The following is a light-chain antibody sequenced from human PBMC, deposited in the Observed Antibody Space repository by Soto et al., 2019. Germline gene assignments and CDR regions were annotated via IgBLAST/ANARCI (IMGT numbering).Light chain of an antibody. J-gene: IGKJ2*03. CDR3: QQYGSSPGYS. V-gene: IGKV3-20*01. Sequence: EIVLTQSPDILSLSPGDRATLSCRASQSVRSSYLAWYQQRPGQAPRLLIYGASSRATGIPDRFSGDGSGTDFTLTISRLEPEDFAVYYCQQYGSSPGYSFGQWTKLEIK. CDR2: GAS. CDR1: QSVRSSY.